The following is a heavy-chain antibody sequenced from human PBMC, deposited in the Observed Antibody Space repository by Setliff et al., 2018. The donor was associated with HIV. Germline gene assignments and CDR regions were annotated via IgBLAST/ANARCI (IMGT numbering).Heavy chain of an antibody. J-gene: IGHJ1*01. CDR3: ARVPTSSWYVTTQRTKEYFHQ. V-gene: IGHV4-39*07. CDR1: GGSISSGTYF. Sequence: PSETLFLTCTVSGGSISSGTYFWTWIRQPPGKGLEWIGEITHSGSTNYNPSLETRVTISVDTSKNQFSLRLSSVTAADTAIYYCARVPTSSWYVTTQRTKEYFHQWGQGTLVTVSS. D-gene: IGHD6-13*01. CDR2: ITHSGST.